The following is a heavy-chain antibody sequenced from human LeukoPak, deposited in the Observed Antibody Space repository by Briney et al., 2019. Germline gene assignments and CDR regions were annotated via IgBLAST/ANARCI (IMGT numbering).Heavy chain of an antibody. D-gene: IGHD6-19*01. V-gene: IGHV4-34*01. CDR3: ASSLGSGWFDY. CDR2: INHSGST. CDR1: GGSFSGYY. Sequence: SETLSLTCAVYGGSFSGYYWSWIRQPPGKGLEWIGEINHSGSTNYNPSLKSRVTISVDTSKNQFSLKLSSVTAADTAVYYCASSLGSGWFDYWGQGTLVTVSS. J-gene: IGHJ4*02.